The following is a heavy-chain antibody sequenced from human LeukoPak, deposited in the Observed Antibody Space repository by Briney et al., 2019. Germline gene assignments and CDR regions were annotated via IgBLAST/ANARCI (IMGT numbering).Heavy chain of an antibody. CDR2: IYSGGST. Sequence: GGSLRLSCAASGFTVSSNYMSWVRQAPGKGLEWVSVIYSGGSTYCADSVKGRFTISRDNSKNTLYLQMNSLRAEDTAVYYCASRDQSCSGDTCYPIDYWGQGTLVTVSS. CDR1: GFTVSSNY. J-gene: IGHJ4*02. CDR3: ASRDQSCSGDTCYPIDY. D-gene: IGHD2-15*01. V-gene: IGHV3-66*01.